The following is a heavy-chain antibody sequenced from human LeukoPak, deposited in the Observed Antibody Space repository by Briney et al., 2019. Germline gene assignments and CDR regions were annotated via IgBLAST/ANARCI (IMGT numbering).Heavy chain of an antibody. CDR2: INHSGST. CDR3: AKDFQQLVDYYYYYMDV. CDR1: GGSFSGYY. V-gene: IGHV4-34*01. J-gene: IGHJ6*03. Sequence: SETLSLTCAVYGGSFSGYYWSWIRQPPGKGLEWIGEINHSGSTNYNPSLKSRVTISVDTSKNQFSLKLSSVTAEDTAVYYCAKDFQQLVDYYYYYMDVWGKGTTVTVSS. D-gene: IGHD6-6*01.